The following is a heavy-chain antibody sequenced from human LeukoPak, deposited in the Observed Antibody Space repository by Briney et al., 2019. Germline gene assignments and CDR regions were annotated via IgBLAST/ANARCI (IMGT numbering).Heavy chain of an antibody. CDR2: ISSSGSTI. CDR1: GFTFSSYE. V-gene: IGHV3-48*03. CDR3: ARDGDSSGYYAYYFDY. Sequence: PGGSLRLSCAASGFTFSSYEMNWVRQAPGKGLEWVSYISSSGSTIYYADSVKGQFTISRDNSKNTLYLQMNSLRAEDTAVYYCARDGDSSGYYAYYFDYWGQGTLVTVSS. D-gene: IGHD3-22*01. J-gene: IGHJ4*02.